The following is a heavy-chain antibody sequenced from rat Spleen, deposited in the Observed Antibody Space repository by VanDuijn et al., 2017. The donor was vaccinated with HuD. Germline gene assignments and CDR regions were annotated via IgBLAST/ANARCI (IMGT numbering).Heavy chain of an antibody. CDR2: ISPSGGST. CDR3: TREDSSYIPFVY. D-gene: IGHD1-2*01. V-gene: IGHV5S23*01. CDR1: GFTFSDYA. Sequence: EVQLVESGGGLVQPGRSLKLSCAASGFTFSDYAMAWVRQAPTKGLEWVASISPSGGSTYYGDSVKGRFTVSRDNAKSTLYLQMDSLRSEDTATYYCTREDSSYIPFVYWGQGTLVSVSS. J-gene: IGHJ3*01.